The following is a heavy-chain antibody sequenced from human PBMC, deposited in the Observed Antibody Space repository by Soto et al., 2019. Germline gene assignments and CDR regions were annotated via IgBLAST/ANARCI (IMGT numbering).Heavy chain of an antibody. CDR3: ARIAAPSYYYYGMDV. CDR2: IIPIFGTA. V-gene: IGHV1-69*13. D-gene: IGHD6-6*01. CDR1: GGTFSSYA. Sequence: GASVKVSCKASGGTFSSYAISWVRQAPGQGLEWMGGIIPIFGTANYAQKFQGRVTITADESTSTAYMELSSLRSGDTAVYYCARIAAPSYYYYGMDVWGQGTTVTVSS. J-gene: IGHJ6*02.